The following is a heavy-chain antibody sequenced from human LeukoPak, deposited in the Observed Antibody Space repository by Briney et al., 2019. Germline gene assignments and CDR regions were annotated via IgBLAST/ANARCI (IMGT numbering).Heavy chain of an antibody. V-gene: IGHV4-31*03. D-gene: IGHD3/OR15-3a*01. CDR3: ARDVDLNWFDP. CDR2: IYYSGST. J-gene: IGHJ5*02. CDR1: GGSISSGGYY. Sequence: PSQTLSLTCTVSGGSISSGGYYWSWIRQHPGKGLEWIGYIYYSGSTYYNPSLKSRVTIPVDTSKNQFSLKLSSVTAADTAVYYCARDVDLNWFDPWGQGTLVTVSS.